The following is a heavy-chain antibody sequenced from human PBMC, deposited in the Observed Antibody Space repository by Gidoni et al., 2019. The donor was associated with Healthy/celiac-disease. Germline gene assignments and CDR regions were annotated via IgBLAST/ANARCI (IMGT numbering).Heavy chain of an antibody. Sequence: QLQLQQSGPGLVKPSDTLPLTCTVSGASIRSSSYYWGWVRQPPGQGLEWIGGIYYSGSTYYNPSLKSRVTISVGTSKNQFSLKLSSVTAADTAVYYCARLPLGRLPAPFDYWGQGTLVTVSS. CDR1: GASIRSSSYY. J-gene: IGHJ4*02. D-gene: IGHD7-27*01. CDR3: ARLPLGRLPAPFDY. CDR2: IYYSGST. V-gene: IGHV4-39*01.